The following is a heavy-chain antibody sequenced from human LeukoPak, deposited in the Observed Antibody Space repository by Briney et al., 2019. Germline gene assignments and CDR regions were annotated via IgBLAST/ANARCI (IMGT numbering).Heavy chain of an antibody. V-gene: IGHV3-23*01. Sequence: PGGSLRLSCAASGFTFSNYAMMWVRPAPGKRLEWVSSITGSGDGTYYADSVRGRFTISRDNSENTLYLQLNSLRAEDTAVYFCVKGFVHPTYYFEYWGQGTLVTVSS. CDR3: VKGFVHPTYYFEY. CDR1: GFTFSNYA. CDR2: ITGSGDGT. J-gene: IGHJ4*02. D-gene: IGHD3-10*01.